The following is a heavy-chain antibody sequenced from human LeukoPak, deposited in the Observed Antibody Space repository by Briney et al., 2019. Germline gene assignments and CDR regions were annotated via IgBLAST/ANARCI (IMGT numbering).Heavy chain of an antibody. J-gene: IGHJ6*02. D-gene: IGHD6-19*01. CDR2: IYYSGST. CDR1: GGSISSSSYY. CDR3: ARRIAVAGTSYYYYGMDV. V-gene: IGHV4-39*01. Sequence: SETLPLTCTVSGGSISSSSYYWGWIRQPPGKGLEWIGSIYYSGSTYYNPSLKSRVTISVDTSKNQFSLKLSSVTAADTAVYYCARRIAVAGTSYYYYGMDVWGQGTTVTVSS.